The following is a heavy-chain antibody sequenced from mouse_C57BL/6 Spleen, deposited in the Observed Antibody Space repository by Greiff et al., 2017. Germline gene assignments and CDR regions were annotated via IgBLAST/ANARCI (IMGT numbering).Heavy chain of an antibody. V-gene: IGHV1-64*01. CDR1: GYTFTSYW. Sequence: QVQLKQPGAELVKPGASVKLSCKASGYTFTSYWMHWVKQRPGQGLEWIGMIHPNSGSTNYNEKFKSKATLTVDKSSSTAYMQLSSLTSEDSAVYYCARESDYWFAYWGQGTLVTVSA. D-gene: IGHD2-4*01. CDR2: IHPNSGST. CDR3: ARESDYWFAY. J-gene: IGHJ3*01.